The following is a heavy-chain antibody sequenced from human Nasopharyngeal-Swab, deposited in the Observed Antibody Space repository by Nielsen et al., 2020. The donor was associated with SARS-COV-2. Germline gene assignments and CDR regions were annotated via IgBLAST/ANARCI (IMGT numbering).Heavy chain of an antibody. V-gene: IGHV1-18*01. Sequence: ASVTVSCKASGYTFTTYGISWVRQAPGQGLEWMGWISAYNGNTNCAQKLQGRVTMTTATSTSTAYMELRSLRSDDTAVDYCARVEAYYDILTGGETWGQGTLVTVSS. D-gene: IGHD3-9*01. J-gene: IGHJ5*02. CDR2: ISAYNGNT. CDR3: ARVEAYYDILTGGET. CDR1: GYTFTTYG.